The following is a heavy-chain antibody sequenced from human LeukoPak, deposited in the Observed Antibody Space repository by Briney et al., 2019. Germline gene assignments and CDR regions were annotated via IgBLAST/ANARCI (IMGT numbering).Heavy chain of an antibody. J-gene: IGHJ5*02. Sequence: ASVKVSCKASGGTFSSYAISWVRQAPGQGLEWMGWISAYNGNTNYAQKLQGRVTMTTDTSTSTAYMELRSLRSDDTAVYYCARVDYGVEGWFDPWGQGTLVTVSS. CDR3: ARVDYGVEGWFDP. V-gene: IGHV1-18*01. CDR2: ISAYNGNT. D-gene: IGHD4-17*01. CDR1: GGTFSSYA.